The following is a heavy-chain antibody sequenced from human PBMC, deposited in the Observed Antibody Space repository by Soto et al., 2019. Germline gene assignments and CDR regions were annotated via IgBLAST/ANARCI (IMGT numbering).Heavy chain of an antibody. V-gene: IGHV4-34*01. J-gene: IGHJ6*02. D-gene: IGHD3-16*01. Sequence: QVQLQQWGAGLLKPSETLSLTCAVYGGSFSGYQWTWIRQTPGKGLEWIGEINDSGNINYNPSLKSRVTIFLDTPKKQISLKLSSVTAADTAVYYCARGDPGEPLDYFSYYGLDVWGQGTTVTVSS. CDR2: INDSGNI. CDR3: ARGDPGEPLDYFSYYGLDV. CDR1: GGSFSGYQ.